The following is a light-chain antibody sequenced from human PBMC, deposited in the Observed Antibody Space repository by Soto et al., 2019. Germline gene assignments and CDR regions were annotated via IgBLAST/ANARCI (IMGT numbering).Light chain of an antibody. V-gene: IGLV2-14*01. CDR2: EVS. CDR1: SSDVGGYNY. J-gene: IGLJ1*01. Sequence: QSALTQPASVSGSPGQSITISCTGTSSDVGGYNYVSWYQQYPGKAPKLMIYEVSNRPSGVPNRFSGSKSGDTASLTISGLQTEDEADYYCSSYTSSITYIFGTGTKVTVL. CDR3: SSYTSSITYI.